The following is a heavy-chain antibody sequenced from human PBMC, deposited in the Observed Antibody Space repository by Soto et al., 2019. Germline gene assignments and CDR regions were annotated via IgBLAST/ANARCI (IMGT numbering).Heavy chain of an antibody. CDR1: GFTFSSYG. CDR2: ISYDGSNK. Sequence: GGSLRLSCAASGFTFSSYGMHWVRQAPGKGLEWVAVISYDGSNKYYADSVKGRFTISRDNSKNTLYLQMNSLRAEDTAVYYCAKDRDSSSWTIYYYGMDVWGQGTTVTVSS. CDR3: AKDRDSSSWTIYYYGMDV. V-gene: IGHV3-30*18. D-gene: IGHD6-13*01. J-gene: IGHJ6*02.